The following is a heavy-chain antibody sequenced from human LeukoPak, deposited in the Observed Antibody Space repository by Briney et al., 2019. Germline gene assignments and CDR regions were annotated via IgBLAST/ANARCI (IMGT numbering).Heavy chain of an antibody. D-gene: IGHD2-15*01. CDR2: ISYDGSNK. CDR3: SRVGGGVVAGTGY. J-gene: IGHJ4*02. V-gene: IGHV3-30*04. Sequence: GGSLRLSCAASEFTFSSYAMHWVRQAPGKGLEWVAVISYDGSNKYYADSVKGRLTISRDNSKNTLYLQMNSLRAEDTAVYYCSRVGGGVVAGTGYWGQGTLVTVSS. CDR1: EFTFSSYA.